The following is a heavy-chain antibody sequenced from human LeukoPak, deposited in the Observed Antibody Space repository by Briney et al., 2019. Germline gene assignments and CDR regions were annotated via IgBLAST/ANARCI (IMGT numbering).Heavy chain of an antibody. CDR1: GGSFSGYY. CDR3: ARRGGSGPYAFDI. CDR2: INHSGST. J-gene: IGHJ3*02. Sequence: PSETLSLTCAVYGGSFSGYYWSWIRQPPGKGLEWIGEINHSGSTNYNPSLKSRVTISVDTSKNQFSLKLSSVTAADTAVYYCARRGGSGPYAFDIWGQGTMVTVSS. V-gene: IGHV4-34*01. D-gene: IGHD3-10*01.